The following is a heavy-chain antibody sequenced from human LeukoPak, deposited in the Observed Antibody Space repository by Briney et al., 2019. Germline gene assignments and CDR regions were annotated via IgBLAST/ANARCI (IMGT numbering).Heavy chain of an antibody. Sequence: GGSLRLSCAASGFTFDDYAMHWVRQAPGKGLEWVSGISWNSGSIGYADSVKGRFTISRDNAKNSLYLQMNSLRAEDTALYYCAKDYYYDSSGCLDSWGQGTLVTVSS. CDR3: AKDYYYDSSGCLDS. D-gene: IGHD3-22*01. J-gene: IGHJ4*02. V-gene: IGHV3-9*01. CDR1: GFTFDDYA. CDR2: ISWNSGSI.